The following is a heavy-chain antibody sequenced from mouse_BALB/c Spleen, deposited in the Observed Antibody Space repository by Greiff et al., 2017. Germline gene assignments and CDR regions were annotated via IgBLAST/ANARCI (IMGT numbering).Heavy chain of an antibody. V-gene: IGHV5-4*02. J-gene: IGHJ2*01. CDR1: GFTFSDYY. Sequence: EVKLMESGGGLVKPGGSLKLSCAASGFTFSDYYMYWVRQTPEKRLEWVATISDGGSYTYYPDSVKGRFTISRDNARNILYLQMSSLRSEDTAMYYCARGRIYYGYDERAYFDYWGQGTTLTVSS. D-gene: IGHD2-2*01. CDR2: ISDGGSYT. CDR3: ARGRIYYGYDERAYFDY.